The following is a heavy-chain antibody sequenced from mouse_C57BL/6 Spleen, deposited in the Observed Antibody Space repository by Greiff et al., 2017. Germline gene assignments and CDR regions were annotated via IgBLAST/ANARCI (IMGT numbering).Heavy chain of an antibody. CDR3: AIAGDSMFAD. J-gene: IGHJ3*01. D-gene: IGHD2-10*02. CDR2: ISYSGST. Sequence: EVMLVESGPGMVKPSQSLSLTCTVTGYSITSGYDWHWIRHFPGNKLEWMGYISYSGSTNYNPSLKNRISITHDTSKNHFFLKLNSVTTEDTATYYCAIAGDSMFADWGQGTLVTVSA. V-gene: IGHV3-1*01. CDR1: GYSITSGYD.